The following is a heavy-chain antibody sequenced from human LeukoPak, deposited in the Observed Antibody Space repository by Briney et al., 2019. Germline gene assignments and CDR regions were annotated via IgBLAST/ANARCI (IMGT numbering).Heavy chain of an antibody. J-gene: IGHJ4*02. CDR3: ARGYCNGGSCYSFYY. Sequence: GASVKVSCKASGYTFISFYIHWLRQAPGQGLEWMGVINPSGGTTLYAQKFQGRVTMTRDTSTSTVYMELSSLRSEDTAVYYCARGYCNGGSCYSFYYWGQGTLVTVSS. D-gene: IGHD2-15*01. V-gene: IGHV1-46*01. CDR1: GYTFISFY. CDR2: INPSGGTT.